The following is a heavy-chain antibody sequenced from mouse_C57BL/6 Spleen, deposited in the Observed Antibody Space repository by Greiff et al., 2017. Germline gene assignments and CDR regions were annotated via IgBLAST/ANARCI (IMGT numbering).Heavy chain of an antibody. Sequence: EVKLMESGPGLVKPSQSLSLTCSVTGYSITSGYYWNWIRQFPGNKLEWMGYISYDGSNNYNPSLKNRISITRDTSKNQFFLKLNSVTTEDTATYYCARGYWNYAMDYWGQGTSVTVSS. V-gene: IGHV3-6*01. D-gene: IGHD1-1*01. CDR1: GYSITSGYY. CDR3: ARGYWNYAMDY. J-gene: IGHJ4*01. CDR2: ISYDGSN.